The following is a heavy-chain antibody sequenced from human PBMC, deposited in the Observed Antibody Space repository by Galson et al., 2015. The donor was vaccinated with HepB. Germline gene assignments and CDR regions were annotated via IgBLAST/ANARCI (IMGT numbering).Heavy chain of an antibody. D-gene: IGHD4-11*01. CDR1: GFTFSSYA. V-gene: IGHV3-23*01. CDR3: RMTTLGYYYYGMDV. CDR2: ISGSGGST. J-gene: IGHJ6*02. Sequence: SLRLSCAASGFTFSSYAMSWVRQAPGKGLEWVSAISGSGGSTYYADSVKGRFTISRDNSKNTLYLQMNSLRAEDTAVYYCRMTTLGYYYYGMDVWGQGTTVTVSS.